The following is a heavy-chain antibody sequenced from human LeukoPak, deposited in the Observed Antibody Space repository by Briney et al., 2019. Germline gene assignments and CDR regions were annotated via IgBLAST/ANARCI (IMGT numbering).Heavy chain of an antibody. CDR2: INHSGST. J-gene: IGHJ5*02. Sequence: SETLSLTCAVYGGSFSDYYWSWIRQPPGKGLEWIGEINHSGSTNYNPSLKSRVTILVDTSKNQFSLKLTSVTAADTAVYYCARDSSGSGSYFNWFDPWGQGTLVTVSS. CDR1: GGSFSDYY. CDR3: ARDSSGSGSYFNWFDP. V-gene: IGHV4-34*01. D-gene: IGHD3-10*01.